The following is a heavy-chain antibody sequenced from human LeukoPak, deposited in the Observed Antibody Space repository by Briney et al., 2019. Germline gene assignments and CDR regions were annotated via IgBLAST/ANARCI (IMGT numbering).Heavy chain of an antibody. CDR1: GFTFSSYA. CDR3: AKDPKVYGDSHENWFDP. Sequence: PGGSLRLSCAASGFTFSSYAMSWVRQAPGKGLEWVSAISGSGGSTYYADSVKGRFTISRDNSKNTLYLQMNSLRAEDTAVYYCAKDPKVYGDSHENWFDPWGQGTLVTVSS. D-gene: IGHD4-17*01. CDR2: ISGSGGST. J-gene: IGHJ5*02. V-gene: IGHV3-23*01.